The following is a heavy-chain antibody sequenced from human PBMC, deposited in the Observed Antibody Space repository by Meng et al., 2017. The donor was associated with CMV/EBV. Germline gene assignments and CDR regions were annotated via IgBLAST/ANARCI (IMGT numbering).Heavy chain of an antibody. CDR1: GYTFTSYY. CDR2: ISAYNGNT. J-gene: IGHJ5*02. V-gene: IGHV1-18*04. CDR3: ARDRAPIRSGWYGCWFDP. D-gene: IGHD6-19*01. Sequence: ASVKVSCKASGYTFTSYYMHWVRQAPGQGLEWMGWISAYNGNTNYAQKFQGRVTMTTDTSTSTAYMELRSLRSDDTAIYYCARDRAPIRSGWYGCWFDPWGQGTLVTVSS.